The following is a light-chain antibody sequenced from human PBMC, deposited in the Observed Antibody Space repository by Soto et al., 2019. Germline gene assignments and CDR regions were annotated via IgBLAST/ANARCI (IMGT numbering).Light chain of an antibody. J-gene: IGKJ1*01. CDR1: QSVSSSY. Sequence: EIVLTQSPGTLTLSPWERATLXXRASQSVSSSYLAWYQQKPGQAPXLLIYRASTRASGIPDRFSGSGSVTDFTLTISGLGPEDFAVYYCHQYGSSPRRFGQGTKV. V-gene: IGKV3-20*01. CDR2: RAS. CDR3: HQYGSSPRR.